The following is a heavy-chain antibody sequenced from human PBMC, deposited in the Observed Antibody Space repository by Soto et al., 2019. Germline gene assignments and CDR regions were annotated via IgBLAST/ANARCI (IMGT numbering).Heavy chain of an antibody. CDR2: INWSGGSI. V-gene: IGHV3-9*01. CDR1: GFTFDDYA. D-gene: IGHD1-26*01. J-gene: IGHJ5*02. Sequence: HPGGSLRLSCAASGFTFDDYAMHWVRQVPGKGLEWVSGINWSGGSIDYADSVKGRFTISRDNATNSLYLQMNSLRVEDTAMYYSERGGRITVTAFGLWFVTWGKRTMVTGSA. CDR3: ERGGRITVTAFGLWFVT.